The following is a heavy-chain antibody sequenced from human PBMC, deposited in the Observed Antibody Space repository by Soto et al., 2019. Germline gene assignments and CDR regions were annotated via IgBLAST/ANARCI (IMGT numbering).Heavy chain of an antibody. D-gene: IGHD6-13*01. V-gene: IGHV3-20*01. CDR1: GFTFDDYG. CDR3: ARRWQAAESRCSVR. CDR2: INWNGGST. Sequence: GSLRLSCAASGFTFDDYGMSWVRQAPGKGLEWVSGINWNGGSTGYAGSVKGRFTISRDNAKNSLYLQMNSLRAEDTALYHWARRWQAAESRCSVRWGQVTLITVSS. J-gene: IGHJ4*02.